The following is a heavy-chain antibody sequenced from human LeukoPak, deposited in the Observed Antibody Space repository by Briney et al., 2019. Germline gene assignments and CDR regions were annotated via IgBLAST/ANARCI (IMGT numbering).Heavy chain of an antibody. D-gene: IGHD2-2*01. Sequence: SETLSLTCTVSGGSISSGGYYWSWIRQPPGKGLECIGYIYYSGSTYYNPSLKSRVTISVDTSKNQFSLKLSSVTAADTAVYYCARGPDIVVVPAVDGYFDYWGQGTLVTVSS. CDR2: IYYSGST. CDR1: GGSISSGGYY. J-gene: IGHJ4*02. V-gene: IGHV4-30-4*01. CDR3: ARGPDIVVVPAVDGYFDY.